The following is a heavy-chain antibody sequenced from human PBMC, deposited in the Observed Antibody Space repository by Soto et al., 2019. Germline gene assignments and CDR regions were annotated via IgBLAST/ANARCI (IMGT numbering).Heavy chain of an antibody. Sequence: QVQLVRSGAEVKKPGSSVKVSCKASGGTFSSYAISWVRQAPGQGLEWMGGIIPIFGTADYAQKFQGRVTIPADESTSTGNMELSSLRSEDTAVYYCASHYDSSGYYYRGLDYWGQGTLVTVSS. J-gene: IGHJ4*02. CDR3: ASHYDSSGYYYRGLDY. CDR1: GGTFSSYA. V-gene: IGHV1-69*12. CDR2: IIPIFGTA. D-gene: IGHD3-22*01.